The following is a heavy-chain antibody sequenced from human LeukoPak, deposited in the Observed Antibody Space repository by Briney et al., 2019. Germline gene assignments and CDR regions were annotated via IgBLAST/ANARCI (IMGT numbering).Heavy chain of an antibody. V-gene: IGHV4-34*01. J-gene: IGHJ6*02. CDR2: INHSGST. D-gene: IGHD3-10*01. CDR3: ARVSVRGPRTGGYYGMDV. Sequence: KPSETLSLTCAVYGGSFSGYYWSWIRQPPGKGLEWIGEINHSGSTIYNPSLKSRVTISVDTSKNQFSLKLSSVTAADTAVYYCARVSVRGPRTGGYYGMDVWGQGTTVTVSS. CDR1: GGSFSGYY.